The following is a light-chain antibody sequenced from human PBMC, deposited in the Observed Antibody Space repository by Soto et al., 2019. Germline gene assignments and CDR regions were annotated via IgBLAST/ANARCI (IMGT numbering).Light chain of an antibody. CDR3: QQLDSYPLT. CDR1: QGISNS. CDR2: IAS. Sequence: ILLTQAPSSLSASIGDRVTITCRASQGISNSLAWYQQKPGKAPKLLIYIASTLQSGVPPRFSGSGFGTDFTLTISSLQPEDFATYYCQQLDSYPLTFGQGTRLEIK. J-gene: IGKJ5*01. V-gene: IGKV1-9*01.